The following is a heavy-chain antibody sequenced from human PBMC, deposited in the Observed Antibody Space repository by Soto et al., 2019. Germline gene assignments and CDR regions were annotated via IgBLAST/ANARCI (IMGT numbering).Heavy chain of an antibody. V-gene: IGHV3-7*01. CDR3: ATSSAAPGNY. Sequence: EVQLVESGGGLVQPGGSLRLSCAASGFTFSTSWMSWVRQAPGKGLEWVANIKKDGSDKYYVDSVKGRFTVSRDNAVNSLYLQMNSLRAEDTAVYYCATSSAAPGNYWGQGTLVTVSS. CDR2: IKKDGSDK. D-gene: IGHD6-13*01. CDR1: GFTFSTSW. J-gene: IGHJ4*02.